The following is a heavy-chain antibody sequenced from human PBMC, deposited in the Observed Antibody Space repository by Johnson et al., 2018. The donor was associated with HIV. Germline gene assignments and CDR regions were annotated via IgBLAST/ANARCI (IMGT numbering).Heavy chain of an antibody. CDR3: AKDAYCSGGRCYGFGAFDI. CDR2: ISGSGGST. Sequence: VQLVESGGGLVQPGRSLRLSCAASGFTFSSYAMHWVRQAPGKGLEWVAVISGSGGSTYYADSVTGRFTISSDNSKNTLYLQMNSLRAEDTAIFYCAKDAYCSGGRCYGFGAFDIWGQGTMVTVSS. CDR1: GFTFSSYA. D-gene: IGHD2-15*01. V-gene: IGHV3-23*04. J-gene: IGHJ3*02.